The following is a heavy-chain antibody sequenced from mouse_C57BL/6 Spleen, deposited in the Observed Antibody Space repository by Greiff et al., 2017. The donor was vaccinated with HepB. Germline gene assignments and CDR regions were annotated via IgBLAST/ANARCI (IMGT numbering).Heavy chain of an antibody. Sequence: VQLQQSGAELVRPGASVKLSCTASGFNIKDYYMHWVKQRPEQGLEWIGRIDPEDGDTEYAPKFQGKATMTADTSSNTAYLQLSSLTSEDTAVYYCTLWLRRGRVDYWGQGTTLTVSS. V-gene: IGHV14-1*01. D-gene: IGHD2-2*01. CDR1: GFNIKDYY. CDR3: TLWLRRGRVDY. J-gene: IGHJ2*01. CDR2: IDPEDGDT.